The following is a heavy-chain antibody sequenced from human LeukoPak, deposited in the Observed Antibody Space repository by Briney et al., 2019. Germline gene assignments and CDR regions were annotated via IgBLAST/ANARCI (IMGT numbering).Heavy chain of an antibody. CDR2: IWYDGSDK. J-gene: IGHJ4*02. D-gene: IGHD6-19*01. Sequence: GGSLRLSCAASGFTLRTYGMHWVRQAPGKGLEWVAVIWYDGSDKYHADSVKGRFTISRDNSKNMLYLQMNSLRAEDTAVYYCASSSGWYLSSDYWGQGTLVTVSS. CDR3: ASSSGWYLSSDY. V-gene: IGHV3-33*01. CDR1: GFTLRTYG.